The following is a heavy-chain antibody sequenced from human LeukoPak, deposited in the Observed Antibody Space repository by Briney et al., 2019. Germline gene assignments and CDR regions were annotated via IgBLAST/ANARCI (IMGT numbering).Heavy chain of an antibody. J-gene: IGHJ6*03. CDR2: INHSGST. D-gene: IGHD7-27*01. Sequence: PSETLSLTCAVYGGSFSGYYWSWIRQPPGKGLEWIGEINHSGSTNYNPSPKSRVTISVDTSKNQFSLKLSPVTAADTAVYYCARPRLGYYYYMDVWGKGTTVTISS. CDR3: ARPRLGYYYYMDV. CDR1: GGSFSGYY. V-gene: IGHV4-34*01.